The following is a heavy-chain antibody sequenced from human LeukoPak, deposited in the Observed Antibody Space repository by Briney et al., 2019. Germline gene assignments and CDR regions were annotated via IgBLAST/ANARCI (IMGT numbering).Heavy chain of an antibody. CDR2: IIPIFGTA. CDR3: AGYLSGWPMKY. CDR1: GYTFTSYG. V-gene: IGHV1-69*06. J-gene: IGHJ4*02. D-gene: IGHD6-19*01. Sequence: WASVKVSCKASGYTFTSYGINWVRQAPGQGLEWMGGIIPIFGTANYAQKFQGRVTITADKSTSTAYMELSGLRSEDTAVYYCAGYLSGWPMKYWGQGTLVTVSS.